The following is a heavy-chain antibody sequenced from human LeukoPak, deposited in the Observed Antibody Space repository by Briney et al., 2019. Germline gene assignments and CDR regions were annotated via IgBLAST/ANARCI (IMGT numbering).Heavy chain of an antibody. CDR1: GGTFSSYA. D-gene: IGHD6-13*01. CDR2: IIPIFGTA. V-gene: IGHV1-69*13. Sequence: ASVKVSCKASGGTFSSYAVSWVRQAPGQGLEWMGGIIPIFGTANYAQKFQGRVTITADESMSTAYMELSSLRSEDTAVYYCARDSTAAAGYYWYFDLWGRGTLVTVSS. CDR3: ARDSTAAAGYYWYFDL. J-gene: IGHJ2*01.